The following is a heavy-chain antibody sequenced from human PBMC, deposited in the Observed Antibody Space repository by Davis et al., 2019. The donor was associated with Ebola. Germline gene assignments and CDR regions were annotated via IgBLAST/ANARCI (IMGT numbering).Heavy chain of an antibody. J-gene: IGHJ6*04. D-gene: IGHD6-13*01. V-gene: IGHV3-9*01. CDR1: GFTFDDYA. Sequence: SLKISCAASGFTFDDYAMHWVRQAPGKGLEWVSGTNCSRSPIGYADSVRGRFTISRDNGKDFLYLQMNNLSAEDTALYYCAKGFLSISAAPGDGVDAWSKGTTVTVSS. CDR3: AKGFLSISAAPGDGVDA. CDR2: TNCSRSPI.